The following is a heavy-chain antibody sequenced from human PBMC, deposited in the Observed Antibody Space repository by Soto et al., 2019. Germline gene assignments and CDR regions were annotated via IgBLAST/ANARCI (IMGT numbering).Heavy chain of an antibody. CDR3: AKDCKAVAGWGIDY. V-gene: IGHV3-9*01. CDR1: GFTFDDYA. CDR2: ISWNSGSI. J-gene: IGHJ4*02. Sequence: GGSLRLSCAASGFTFDDYAMHWVRQAPGKGLEWVSGISWNSGSIGYADSVKGRFTISRDNAKNSLYLQMNSLRAEDTALYYCAKDCKAVAGWGIDYWGQGTLVTVSS. D-gene: IGHD6-19*01.